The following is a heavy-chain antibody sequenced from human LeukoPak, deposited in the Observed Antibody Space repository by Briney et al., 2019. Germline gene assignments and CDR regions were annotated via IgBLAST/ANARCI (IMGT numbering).Heavy chain of an antibody. Sequence: ASVKVSCKASGYTFTSYDINWVRQATGQGLEWMGWMNAGNGNTKYSQKFQGRVTITRDTSASTAYMELSSLRSEDTAVYYCAREQFVGSWIDYWGQGTLVTVSS. J-gene: IGHJ4*02. CDR1: GYTFTSYD. D-gene: IGHD5-24*01. CDR3: AREQFVGSWIDY. V-gene: IGHV1-3*01. CDR2: MNAGNGNT.